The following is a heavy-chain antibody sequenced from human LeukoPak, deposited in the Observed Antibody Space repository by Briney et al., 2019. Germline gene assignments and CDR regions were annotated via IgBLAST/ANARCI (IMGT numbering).Heavy chain of an antibody. CDR3: AKDWSYSSSSAYYFDY. Sequence: GGSLRLSCAASGFSFSSYRMNWVRQAPGKGLEWVSSVSNSGDYIHYADSVKGRFTISRDNSKNSLYLQMNSLRAEDTAVYYCAKDWSYSSSSAYYFDYWGQGTLVTVSS. CDR1: GFSFSSYR. D-gene: IGHD6-6*01. CDR2: VSNSGDYI. J-gene: IGHJ4*02. V-gene: IGHV3-21*04.